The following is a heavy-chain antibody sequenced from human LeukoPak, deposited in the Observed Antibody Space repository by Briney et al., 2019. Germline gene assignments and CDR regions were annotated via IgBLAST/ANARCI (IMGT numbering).Heavy chain of an antibody. CDR1: GGSLSSGGYY. Sequence: SQTLSLPCTVSGGSLSSGGYYWSWIPQHPGKGLEWIGYIYYSGSTYYNPSLKSRVTISVDTSKNQFSLKLSSVTAADTAVYYCARDGRYGYYYGMDVWGQGTTVTVSS. D-gene: IGHD3-9*01. J-gene: IGHJ6*02. CDR3: ARDGRYGYYYGMDV. V-gene: IGHV4-31*03. CDR2: IYYSGST.